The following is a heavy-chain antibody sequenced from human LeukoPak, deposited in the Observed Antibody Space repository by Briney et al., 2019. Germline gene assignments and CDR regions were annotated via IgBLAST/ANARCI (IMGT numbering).Heavy chain of an antibody. V-gene: IGHV4-59*08. J-gene: IGHJ6*02. D-gene: IGHD6-19*01. CDR2: IYYSGST. CDR3: ARLPYSSGWYGYDYYGMDV. CDR1: GGSISSYY. Sequence: PSETLSLTCTVSGGSISSYYWSWIRQPPGKGLEWIGYIYYSGSTNYNPSLKSRVTISVDTSKNQFSLKLSSVTAADTAVYYCARLPYSSGWYGYDYYGMDVWGQGTTVTVSS.